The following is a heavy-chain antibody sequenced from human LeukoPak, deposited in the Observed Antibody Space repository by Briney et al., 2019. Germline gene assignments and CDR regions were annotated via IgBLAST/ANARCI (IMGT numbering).Heavy chain of an antibody. J-gene: IGHJ4*02. CDR3: GRDERGGGATDFDY. D-gene: IGHD1-26*01. CDR2: ISSSSSTI. CDR1: GFTFSSYN. Sequence: GGSLRLSCAASGFTFSSYNMSWVRQAPGKGLEWVSFISSSSSTIYYTDSVKGRFTISRDNAKNSLYLHMKSLRAGDTAVYYWGRDERGGGATDFDYWGQGTLVTVSS. V-gene: IGHV3-48*01.